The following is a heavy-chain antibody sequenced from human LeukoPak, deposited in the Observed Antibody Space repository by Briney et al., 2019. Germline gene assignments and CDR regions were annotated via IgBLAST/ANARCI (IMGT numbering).Heavy chain of an antibody. D-gene: IGHD3-9*01. J-gene: IGHJ3*02. Sequence: SETLSLTCTVSGGSISSYYWSWIRQPPGKGLEWIGYIYYSGSTNYNPSLKSRVTISVDTSKNQFSLKLSSVTAADTAVYYCARSSPANSYLVIRGDAFDIWGQGTMVTVSS. CDR3: ARSSPANSYLVIRGDAFDI. CDR1: GGSISSYY. CDR2: IYYSGST. V-gene: IGHV4-59*12.